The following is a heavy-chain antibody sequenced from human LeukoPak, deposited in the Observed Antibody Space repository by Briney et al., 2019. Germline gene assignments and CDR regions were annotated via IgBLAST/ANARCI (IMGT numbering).Heavy chain of an antibody. Sequence: GGSLRLSCVASGFTFNNYKMSWVRQAPGKGLEWVSYISSSSGTISYADSVKGRFTISRDNAKNSLYLQMNSLTVDDTAVYYCARNWNDVYYYGMDVWGQGITVTVSS. J-gene: IGHJ6*02. CDR1: GFTFNNYK. CDR3: ARNWNDVYYYGMDV. CDR2: ISSSSGTI. D-gene: IGHD1-1*01. V-gene: IGHV3-48*04.